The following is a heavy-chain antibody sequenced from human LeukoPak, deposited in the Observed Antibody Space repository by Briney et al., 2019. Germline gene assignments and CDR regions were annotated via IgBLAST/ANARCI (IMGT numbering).Heavy chain of an antibody. CDR1: GYTFTGYY. J-gene: IGHJ4*02. CDR3: ARQDGDLDY. Sequence: ASVKVSCKASGYTFTGYYMHWVRQAPGQGLEWMGWINPNSDDTSYAQKFQGRVTMTRDTSVSTAYMELSRLSSDDTAVYYCARQDGDLDYWGQGTLVTVSS. V-gene: IGHV1-2*02. CDR2: INPNSDDT. D-gene: IGHD4-17*01.